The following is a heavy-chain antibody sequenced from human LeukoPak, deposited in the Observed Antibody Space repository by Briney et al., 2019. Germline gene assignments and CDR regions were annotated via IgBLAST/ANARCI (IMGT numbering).Heavy chain of an antibody. J-gene: IGHJ4*02. CDR2: ISSSSSYI. CDR3: AKKKTDYSYPSSFDY. CDR1: GFKFSSYS. V-gene: IGHV3-21*01. D-gene: IGHD4-11*01. Sequence: GGSLRLSCAASGFKFSSYSMKWVRQAPGKGLEWVSFISSSSSYIYYADSLKGRFTISRDNAKNSLYLQMNSLRAEDTAVYYCAKKKTDYSYPSSFDYWGQGTLVTVSS.